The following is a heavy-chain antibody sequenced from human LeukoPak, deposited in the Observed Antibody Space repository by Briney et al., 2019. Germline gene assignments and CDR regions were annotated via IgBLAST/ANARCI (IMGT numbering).Heavy chain of an antibody. CDR1: GFTFDDYG. CDR3: ARVRKQYYHDNSHHRDASDV. V-gene: IGHV3-20*04. CDR2: INWNGNNV. Sequence: GGSLRLSCATSGFTFDDYGMNWVRQAPGKGLEWVSNINWNGNNVDYADPVKGRFTISRDKAKNSLHLQMNSLRAEDTAVYYSARVRKQYYHDNSHHRDASDVWGQGTMVIVSS. D-gene: IGHD3-22*01. J-gene: IGHJ3*01.